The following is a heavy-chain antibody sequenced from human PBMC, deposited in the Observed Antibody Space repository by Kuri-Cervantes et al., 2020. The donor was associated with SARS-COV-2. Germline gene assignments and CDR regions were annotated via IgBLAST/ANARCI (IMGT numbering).Heavy chain of an antibody. D-gene: IGHD2-2*01. CDR3: ARDTSTALDY. CDR1: GLTVRSNY. CDR2: ITNNPRSYTT. V-gene: IGHV3-72*01. J-gene: IGHJ4*02. Sequence: GESLKISCAASGLTVRSNYMDWVRQAPGNGLEWVARITNNPRSYTTDYAASVRGRFTFSRDDSKRSLYLQMNSLKIEDTAVYYCARDTSTALDYWGRGTLVTVSS.